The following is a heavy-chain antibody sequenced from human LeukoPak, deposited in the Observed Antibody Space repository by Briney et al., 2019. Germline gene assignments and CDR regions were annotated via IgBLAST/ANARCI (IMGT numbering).Heavy chain of an antibody. CDR1: GGTFSSYG. J-gene: IGHJ4*02. CDR2: ISAYNGNT. CDR3: ARAWEGDYYDSSGYLDY. V-gene: IGHV1-18*01. Sequence: ASVKVSCKASGGTFSSYGISWVRQAPGQGLEWMGWISAYNGNTNYAQKLQGRVTMTTDTSTSTAYMELRSLRSDDTAVYYCARAWEGDYYDSSGYLDYWGQGTLVTVSS. D-gene: IGHD3-22*01.